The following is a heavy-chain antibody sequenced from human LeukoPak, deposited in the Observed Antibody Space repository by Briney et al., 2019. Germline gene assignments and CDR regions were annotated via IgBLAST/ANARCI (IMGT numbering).Heavy chain of an antibody. CDR1: GGSFSGYY. CDR3: ARGGSSSWLGSYYYYYMDV. V-gene: IGHV4-34*01. J-gene: IGHJ6*03. D-gene: IGHD6-13*01. Sequence: SETLSLTCAVYGGSFSGYYWSWIRQPPGKGLEWIGEINHSGSTNYNPSLKSRVTISVDTSKNQFSLKLSSVTAADTAVYYCARGGSSSWLGSYYYYYMDVWGKGTTVTVSS. CDR2: INHSGST.